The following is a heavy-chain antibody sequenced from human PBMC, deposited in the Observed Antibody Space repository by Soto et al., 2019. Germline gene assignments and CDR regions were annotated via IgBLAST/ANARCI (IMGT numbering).Heavy chain of an antibody. Sequence: PGCSLRLSCAASGFTFRSYAMSWVRQAPGKGLDWVSAIGGRGGNTYYADSVKGRFTISRDNSKNTLFLQMDSLRAEDTAVYYCAKTRDIYYGMDVWGQGTTVTASS. V-gene: IGHV3-23*01. CDR3: AKTRDIYYGMDV. CDR2: IGGRGGNT. CDR1: GFTFRSYA. D-gene: IGHD2-21*02. J-gene: IGHJ6*02.